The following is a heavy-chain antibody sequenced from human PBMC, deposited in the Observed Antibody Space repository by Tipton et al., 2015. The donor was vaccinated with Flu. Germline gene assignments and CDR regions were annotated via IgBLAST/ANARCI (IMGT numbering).Heavy chain of an antibody. D-gene: IGHD3-3*01. V-gene: IGHV4-31*07. Sequence: TLSLTCSVSGESISNDDYYWSWIRQFPDKGLEWMGYVHSTGTTPYNPSLEGRLTMSLDSSKNQFFLLLHSMTAADAAVYYCMARAGKEWHYWGRGAQVTVSS. CDR3: MARAGKEWHY. CDR2: VHSTGTT. J-gene: IGHJ4*02. CDR1: GESISNDDYY.